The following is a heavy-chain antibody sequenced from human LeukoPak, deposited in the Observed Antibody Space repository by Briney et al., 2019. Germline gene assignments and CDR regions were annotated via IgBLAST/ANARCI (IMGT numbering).Heavy chain of an antibody. D-gene: IGHD4-11*01. CDR1: GFTFSSYG. V-gene: IGHV3-30*18. CDR2: ISYDGSNK. J-gene: IGHJ3*02. CDR3: AKEFWACGDYSRHNDAFDI. Sequence: PGRSLRLSCAASGFTFSSYGMHWVRQAPGKGLEWVAVISYDGSNKYYADSVKGRFTISRDNSKNTLYLQMNSLRAEDTDVYYCAKEFWACGDYSRHNDAFDIWGQGTIDSVSS.